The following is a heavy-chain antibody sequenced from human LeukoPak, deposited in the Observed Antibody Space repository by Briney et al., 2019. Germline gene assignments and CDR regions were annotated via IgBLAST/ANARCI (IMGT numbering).Heavy chain of an antibody. Sequence: GGSLRLSCATSRFTFSRYWMTWVRQVPGKGLEWVASINQDGSEKYVDSVKGRFTISRDNVKNSLYPHMDSLRVEDTAVYYCARAQYCSGGRCYSVAWFDPWGQGALVTVSS. CDR3: ARAQYCSGGRCYSVAWFDP. V-gene: IGHV3-7*01. CDR1: RFTFSRYW. J-gene: IGHJ5*02. D-gene: IGHD2-15*01. CDR2: INQDGSEK.